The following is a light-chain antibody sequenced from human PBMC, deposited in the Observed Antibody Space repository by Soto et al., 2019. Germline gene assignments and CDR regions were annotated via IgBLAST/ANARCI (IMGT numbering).Light chain of an antibody. CDR1: SSNIGATYD. J-gene: IGLJ1*01. Sequence: QSALTQPPSVSGAPGQRVTISCTGSSSNIGATYDVQWYQQLPGTAPKLLIYGNSNRPSGVPDRFSGSKSGTSASLAITGLQADAEADYYCQSYDSSLSAHYVFGTGTKVTVL. CDR2: GNS. V-gene: IGLV1-40*01. CDR3: QSYDSSLSAHYV.